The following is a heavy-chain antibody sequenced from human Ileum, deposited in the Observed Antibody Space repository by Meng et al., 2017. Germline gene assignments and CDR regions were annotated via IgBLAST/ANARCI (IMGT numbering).Heavy chain of an antibody. CDR2: ISHSGSA. Sequence: QVHLQGPRPGLVRPSGTLSLTCAVSSGSISSNTYWSWVRQPPGKGLEWIGQISHSGSAYYNPSLKSRVTMSVDKSKSQFSLMLTSVTAADTAIYYCARHGGYSQDFWGQGTLVTVSS. J-gene: IGHJ4*02. D-gene: IGHD4-23*01. CDR3: ARHGGYSQDF. V-gene: IGHV4-4*02. CDR1: SGSISSNTY.